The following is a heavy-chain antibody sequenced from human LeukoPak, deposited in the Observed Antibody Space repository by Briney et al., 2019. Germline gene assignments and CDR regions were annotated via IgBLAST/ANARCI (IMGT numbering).Heavy chain of an antibody. CDR3: ARRLSGTSPFDL. J-gene: IGHJ4*02. V-gene: IGHV3-30*02. D-gene: IGHD6-25*01. CDR2: IRYDGSNK. Sequence: GGSLRLTCAASGFTFSSYGMHWVRQAPGKGLEWVAFIRYDGSNKYYADSVKGRFTISRDNSKNTLYLQMNSLRVEDAAVYYCARRLSGTSPFDLWGQGTLVTVSS. CDR1: GFTFSSYG.